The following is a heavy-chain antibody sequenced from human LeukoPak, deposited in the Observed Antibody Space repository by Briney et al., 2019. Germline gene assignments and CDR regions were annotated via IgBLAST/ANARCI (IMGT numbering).Heavy chain of an antibody. CDR1: GGTFSSYA. D-gene: IGHD3-10*01. CDR3: ASTPRGLDAFDI. Sequence: ASVKVSYKASGGTFSSYAISWVRQAPGQGLEWMGRIIPILGIANYAQKFQGRVTITADKSTSTAYMELSSLRSEDTAVYYCASTPRGLDAFDIWGQGTMVTVSS. V-gene: IGHV1-69*04. J-gene: IGHJ3*02. CDR2: IIPILGIA.